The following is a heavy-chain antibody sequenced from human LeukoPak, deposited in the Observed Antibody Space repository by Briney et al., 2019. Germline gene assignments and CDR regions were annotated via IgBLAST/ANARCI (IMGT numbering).Heavy chain of an antibody. D-gene: IGHD2-21*01. CDR1: GYTFTGYY. Sequence: GASVKVSCKASGYTFTGYYMHWVRQAPGQGLEWMGWINPNSGGTNYAQKFQGRVTMTRDTSISTACMELSRLRSDDTAVYYCAYCGGDCYSNAFDIWGQGTMVTVSS. CDR2: INPNSGGT. CDR3: AYCGGDCYSNAFDI. V-gene: IGHV1-2*02. J-gene: IGHJ3*02.